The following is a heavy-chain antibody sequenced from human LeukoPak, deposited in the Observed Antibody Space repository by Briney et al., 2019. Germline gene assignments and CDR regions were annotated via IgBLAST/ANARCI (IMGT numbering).Heavy chain of an antibody. CDR2: ISGSGGST. CDR3: AKSPYYDSSGYSPIAFDI. Sequence: PGGSLRLSCAASGCTFTSYAMSWARQAPGKGLEWVSAISGSGGSTYYADSVKGRFTISRDNSKNTLYLQMNSLRAEDTAVYYCAKSPYYDSSGYSPIAFDIWGQRTMVTVSS. D-gene: IGHD3-22*01. CDR1: GCTFTSYA. J-gene: IGHJ3*02. V-gene: IGHV3-23*01.